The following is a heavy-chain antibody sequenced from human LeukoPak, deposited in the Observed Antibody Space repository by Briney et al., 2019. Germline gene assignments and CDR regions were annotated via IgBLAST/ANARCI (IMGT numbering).Heavy chain of an antibody. CDR1: GFTFSTFG. V-gene: IGHV3-30*02. J-gene: IGHJ4*01. Sequence: PGGSLRLSCAASGFTFSTFGTNRVRQAPDKGLEWVAFIQYDDSIEYYADSVKGRFTISRDNSKNTLYLQMNSLRGDDTAVYYCAKDQGVVGSYDYWGHGTLVTVSS. D-gene: IGHD3-10*01. CDR2: IQYDDSIE. CDR3: AKDQGVVGSYDY.